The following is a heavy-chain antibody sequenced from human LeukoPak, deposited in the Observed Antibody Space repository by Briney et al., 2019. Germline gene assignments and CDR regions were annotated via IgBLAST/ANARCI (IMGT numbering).Heavy chain of an antibody. Sequence: ASVKVSCKASGYTFTNYAVHWVRQAPGQSLEWMGWINAGNGNIKYSQNLQGRLTFTGDTSASTAYMELSSLRSEDTAVYYCARDGCSGSCYDSWGQGTLVTVSS. CDR2: INAGNGNI. CDR3: ARDGCSGSCYDS. J-gene: IGHJ4*02. D-gene: IGHD1-26*01. V-gene: IGHV1-3*01. CDR1: GYTFTNYA.